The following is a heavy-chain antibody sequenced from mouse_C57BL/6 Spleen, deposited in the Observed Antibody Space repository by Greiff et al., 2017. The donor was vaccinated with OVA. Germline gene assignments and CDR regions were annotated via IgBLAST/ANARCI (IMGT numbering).Heavy chain of an antibody. D-gene: IGHD3-2*02. J-gene: IGHJ4*01. Sequence: VQLQQSGPELVKPGASVKISCKASGYAFSSSWMNWVKQRPGKGLEWIGRIYPGDGDTNYNGKFKGKATLTADKSSSTAYMQLSSLTSEDSAVYFCARQDSSGYVVAMDYWGQGTSVTVSS. CDR3: ARQDSSGYVVAMDY. V-gene: IGHV1-82*01. CDR1: GYAFSSSW. CDR2: IYPGDGDT.